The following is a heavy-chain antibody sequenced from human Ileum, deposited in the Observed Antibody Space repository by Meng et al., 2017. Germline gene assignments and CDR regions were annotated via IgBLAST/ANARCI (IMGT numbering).Heavy chain of an antibody. J-gene: IGHJ4*02. CDR3: VPRTTYFDS. V-gene: IGHV3-23*01. CDR2: ISSTGGAT. D-gene: IGHD4-11*01. CDR1: GIPFSSFG. Sequence: EVRLLESGGGLVQPGGSLRRSCAASGIPFSSFGMNWVRQAPGKGLEWVSTISSTGGATYYADSVKGRLTISRDNSKNTLYLQMNSLRAEDTAVYYCVPRTTYFDSWGLGTLVTVSS.